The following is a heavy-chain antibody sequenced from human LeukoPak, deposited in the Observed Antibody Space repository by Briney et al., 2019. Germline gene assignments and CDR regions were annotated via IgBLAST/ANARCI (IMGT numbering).Heavy chain of an antibody. J-gene: IGHJ4*02. CDR1: GGTFSSYA. Sequence: SVKVSCKASGGTFSSYAISWVRQAPGQGLEWMGGIIPIFGTANYAQKFQGRVTITADKSTSTAYMELSSLRSEDTAVYYCARDRATYYDISTGYYSITLALDYWGQGTLVTVSS. CDR3: ARDRATYYDISTGYYSITLALDY. V-gene: IGHV1-69*06. D-gene: IGHD3-9*01. CDR2: IIPIFGTA.